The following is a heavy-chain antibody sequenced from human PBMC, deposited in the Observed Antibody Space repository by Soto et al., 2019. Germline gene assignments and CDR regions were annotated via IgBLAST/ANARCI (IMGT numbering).Heavy chain of an antibody. CDR3: ASGERGGDCTNGVCYAFDI. Sequence: GESLKISCKGSGYSFTSYWIGWVRQMPGKGLEWMGIIYPGDSDTRYSPSFQGQVTISADKSISTAYLQWSSLKASDTAMYYCASGERGGDCTNGVCYAFDIWGQGTMVTVSS. CDR2: IYPGDSDT. D-gene: IGHD2-8*01. J-gene: IGHJ3*02. CDR1: GYSFTSYW. V-gene: IGHV5-51*01.